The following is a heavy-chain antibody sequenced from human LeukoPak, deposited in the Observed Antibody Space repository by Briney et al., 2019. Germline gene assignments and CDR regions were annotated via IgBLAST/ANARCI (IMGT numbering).Heavy chain of an antibody. J-gene: IGHJ5*02. CDR1: GGSFSGYY. V-gene: IGHV4-34*01. CDR3: TKNNWFDP. CDR2: ISHSGST. D-gene: IGHD2-8*01. Sequence: PSGTLSLTCAVYGGSFSGYYWSWIRQPPGKGLEWIGEISHSGSTTYNPSLKSRVTISLDTSKNQFSLKLSSVTAADTAVYYCTKNNWFDPWGQGTLVTVSS.